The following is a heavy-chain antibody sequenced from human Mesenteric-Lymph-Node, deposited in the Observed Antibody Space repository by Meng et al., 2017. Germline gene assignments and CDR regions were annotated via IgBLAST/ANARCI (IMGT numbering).Heavy chain of an antibody. J-gene: IGHJ4*02. V-gene: IGHV1-2*07. Sequence: ASVKVSCKASGYTFTDYYMHWVRQAPGQGLEWMGWINLVSGDTSYAHKFQGRVIMTRDTSMSTAYMELSNLQSDDTAVYYCVRDELEQWRVGGDYWGQGTLVTVSS. CDR3: VRDELEQWRVGGDY. CDR1: GYTFTDYY. CDR2: INLVSGDT. D-gene: IGHD6-19*01.